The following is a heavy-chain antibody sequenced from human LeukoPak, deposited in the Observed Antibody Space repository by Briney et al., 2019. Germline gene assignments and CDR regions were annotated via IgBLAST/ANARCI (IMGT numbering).Heavy chain of an antibody. CDR3: ARALKDRTEYFQH. CDR1: GGSISSGGYY. J-gene: IGHJ1*01. CDR2: IYYSGST. V-gene: IGHV4-31*03. Sequence: SQTLPLTCTVSGGSISSGGYYWSWIRQHPGKGLEWIRYIYYSGSTYYNPSLKSRVTISVDTSKNQFSLKLSSVTAADTAVYYCARALKDRTEYFQHWGQGTLVTVSS.